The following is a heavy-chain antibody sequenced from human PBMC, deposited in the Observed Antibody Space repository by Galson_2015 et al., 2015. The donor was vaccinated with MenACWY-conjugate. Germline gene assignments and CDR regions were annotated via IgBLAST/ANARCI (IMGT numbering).Heavy chain of an antibody. J-gene: IGHJ2*01. Sequence: QSGAEVKKPGESLRISCQGSGYSFTSYWISWVRQMPGRGLEWMGRIDPTDSYTNYSPSFQGHVTISIVKSISTAYLQWSSLKASDTAMYYCARHKGTWYFDLWGRGTLVTVSS. CDR1: GYSFTSYW. CDR3: ARHKGTWYFDL. V-gene: IGHV5-10-1*01. CDR2: IDPTDSYT.